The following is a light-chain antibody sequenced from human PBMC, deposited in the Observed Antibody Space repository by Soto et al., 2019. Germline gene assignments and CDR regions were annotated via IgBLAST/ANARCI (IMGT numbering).Light chain of an antibody. J-gene: IGKJ1*01. Sequence: AIQMTQSPSSLSASVGDRVIMTCRASQGIRNDLGWYQQKPGKAPKLLIYAASTLGSGVPSRFSGSGSGTYFTLTISSLQPEDFATYYCLQDYDFPWTFGQGTKLDI. CDR3: LQDYDFPWT. CDR1: QGIRND. V-gene: IGKV1-6*02. CDR2: AAS.